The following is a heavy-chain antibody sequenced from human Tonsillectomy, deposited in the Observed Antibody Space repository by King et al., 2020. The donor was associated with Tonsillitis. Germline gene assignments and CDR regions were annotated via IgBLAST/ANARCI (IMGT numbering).Heavy chain of an antibody. CDR2: ISYDGSNK. Sequence: QLVQSGGGVVQPGRSLRLSCAASGFTFSSYAMHWVRQAPGKGLEWVAFISYDGSNKHYANAVKGRFTISRDNSKNTLYLQMNSLRAEDTAVYYCARDLRIVAAVTRLSDLGGQGTLVTLPS. J-gene: IGHJ5*02. V-gene: IGHV3-30*04. D-gene: IGHD6-13*01. CDR1: GFTFSSYA. CDR3: ARDLRIVAAVTRLSDL.